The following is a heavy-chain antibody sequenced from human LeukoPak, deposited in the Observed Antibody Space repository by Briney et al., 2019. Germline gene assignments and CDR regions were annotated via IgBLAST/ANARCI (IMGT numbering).Heavy chain of an antibody. CDR2: INHSGST. V-gene: IGHV4-34*01. D-gene: IGHD3-16*01. CDR3: ARHIPEKYYVWGNRFDP. J-gene: IGHJ5*02. Sequence: PSETLSLTCAVYGGSFSGYYWSWIRQPPGKGLEWIGEINHSGSTNYNPSLKSRVTISVDTSKNQFSLKLSSVTAADTAVYYCARHIPEKYYVWGNRFDPWGQGTLVTVSS. CDR1: GGSFSGYY.